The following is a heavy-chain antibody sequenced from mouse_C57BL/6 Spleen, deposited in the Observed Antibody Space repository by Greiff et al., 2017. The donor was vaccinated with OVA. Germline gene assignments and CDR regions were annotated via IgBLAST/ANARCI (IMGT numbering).Heavy chain of an antibody. D-gene: IGHD3-3*01. J-gene: IGHJ2*01. CDR2: IYPGSGST. V-gene: IGHV1-55*01. CDR1: GYTFTSYW. CDR3: ARRGDRDYDSQGPFDY. Sequence: QVQLQQPGAELVKPGASVKMSCKASGYTFTSYWITWVKQRPGQGLEWIGDIYPGSGSTNYNEKFKSKATLTVDTSSSTAYMQLSSLTSEDSAVYYCARRGDRDYDSQGPFDYWGQGTTLTVSS.